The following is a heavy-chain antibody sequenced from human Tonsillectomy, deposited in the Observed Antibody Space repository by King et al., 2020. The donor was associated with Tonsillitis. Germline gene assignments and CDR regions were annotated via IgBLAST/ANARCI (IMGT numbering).Heavy chain of an antibody. Sequence: QLQESGPGLVKPSGTLSLTCAVSGGSISSSDWWSWVRQPPGKGLEWIGGIYHSGTTYYTPSLQSRVTISVDKSKNQFSLKLGPVTAADTAVYYCARDVSASSGYFDSWGQGTLVTVSS. D-gene: IGHD3-22*01. CDR2: IYHSGTT. CDR1: GGSISSSDW. CDR3: ARDVSASSGYFDS. J-gene: IGHJ4*02. V-gene: IGHV4-4*02.